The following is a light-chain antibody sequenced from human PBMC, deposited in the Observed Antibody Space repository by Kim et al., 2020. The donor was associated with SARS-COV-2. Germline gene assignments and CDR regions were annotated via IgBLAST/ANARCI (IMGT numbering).Light chain of an antibody. CDR2: LGS. CDR3: RQGLQSPPT. J-gene: IGKJ5*01. V-gene: IGKV2-28*01. Sequence: PSSISCKSRQRLLHSNGYNYMDWYLQESGQSPQLLFYLGSSRAAGVPDRFSVSGAGAEFKLKITRAEAEYVGVYYCRQGLQSPPTVGQGTRLEIK. CDR1: QRLLHSNGYNY.